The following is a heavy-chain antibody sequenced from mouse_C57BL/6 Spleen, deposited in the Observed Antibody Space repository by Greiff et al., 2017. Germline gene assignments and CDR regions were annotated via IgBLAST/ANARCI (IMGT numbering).Heavy chain of an antibody. CDR2: IYPRSGNT. V-gene: IGHV1-81*01. Sequence: VQLQQSGAELARPGASVKLSCKASGYTFTSYGISWVKQRTGQGLEWIGEIYPRSGNTYYNEKFKGKATLTADKSSSTAYMELRSLTSEYSAVYFCARSSLKTYYFDYWGQGTTLTVSS. CDR3: ARSSLKTYYFDY. J-gene: IGHJ2*01. D-gene: IGHD6-1*01. CDR1: GYTFTSYG.